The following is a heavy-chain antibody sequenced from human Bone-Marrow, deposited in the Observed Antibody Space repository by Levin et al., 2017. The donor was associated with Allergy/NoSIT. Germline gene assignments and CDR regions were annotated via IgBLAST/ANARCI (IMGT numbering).Heavy chain of an antibody. CDR2: INPSGGRT. CDR3: ARAHFEESSSSYFFDC. D-gene: IGHD6-6*01. Sequence: ASVKVSCKASGYTFTTYYIHWVRQAPGHGLEWMGVINPSGGRTNYAQKFQGRVTMTRDTSTSTVDLDLSSLRSEDTAVYYCARAHFEESSSSYFFDCWGQGTLVTVSS. J-gene: IGHJ4*02. V-gene: IGHV1-46*01. CDR1: GYTFTTYY.